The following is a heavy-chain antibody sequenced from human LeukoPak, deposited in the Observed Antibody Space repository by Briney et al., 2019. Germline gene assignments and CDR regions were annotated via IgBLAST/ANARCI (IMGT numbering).Heavy chain of an antibody. CDR3: AREGVVVGRDFDY. D-gene: IGHD2-15*01. J-gene: IGHJ4*02. CDR2: INQDGTEK. CDR1: GFTFTTYW. Sequence: GGSLRLSCAASGFTFTTYWMSWVRQLPGKGLEWVANINQDGTEKYYVDSVKGRFTISRDNAKNSLDLQMNSLRAEDTAFYYCAREGVVVGRDFDYWGQGTLVTVSS. V-gene: IGHV3-7*01.